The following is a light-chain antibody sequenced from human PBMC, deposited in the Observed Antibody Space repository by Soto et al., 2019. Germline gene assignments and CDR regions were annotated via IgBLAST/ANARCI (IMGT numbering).Light chain of an antibody. V-gene: IGKV1-39*01. CDR2: DAT. Sequence: DIQMTHSPSSLAASVCDSVAITSRASQTIGAYLNWYRQKPGKAPTLLIYDATTLQSGVPSRFSGLGSGTDFTFTITSLQPEDSATYFWQQSYTTPNTFGLGTKVDIK. J-gene: IGKJ3*01. CDR3: QQSYTTPNT. CDR1: QTIGAY.